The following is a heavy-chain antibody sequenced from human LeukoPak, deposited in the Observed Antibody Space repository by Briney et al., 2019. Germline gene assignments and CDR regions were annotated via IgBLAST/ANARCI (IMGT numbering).Heavy chain of an antibody. CDR3: AEITVASSHYYDSSGYYYGGVFDY. Sequence: SETLSLTCTLSGGSISSSSYYWGWIRQPPGKGLEWIGSIYYSGSTYYNPSLKSRVTISVDTSKNQFSLKLSSVTAADTAVYYCAEITVASSHYYDSSGYYYGGVFDYWGQGTLVTVSS. J-gene: IGHJ4*02. CDR1: GGSISSSSYY. CDR2: IYYSGST. V-gene: IGHV4-39*01. D-gene: IGHD3-22*01.